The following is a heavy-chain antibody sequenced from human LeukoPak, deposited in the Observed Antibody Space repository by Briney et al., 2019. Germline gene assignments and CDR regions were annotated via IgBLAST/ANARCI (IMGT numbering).Heavy chain of an antibody. V-gene: IGHV1-2*02. CDR1: GYTFTGYY. J-gene: IGHJ4*02. CDR2: INPNSGGT. CDR3: ARDLEDYYGSGSSFDY. D-gene: IGHD3-10*01. Sequence: ASVKVSCKASGYTFTGYYMHWVRQAPGQGLEWMGWINPNSGGTNYAQKFQDRVTMTRDTSISTAYMELSRLRSDDTAVYYCARDLEDYYGSGSSFDYWGQGTLVTVSS.